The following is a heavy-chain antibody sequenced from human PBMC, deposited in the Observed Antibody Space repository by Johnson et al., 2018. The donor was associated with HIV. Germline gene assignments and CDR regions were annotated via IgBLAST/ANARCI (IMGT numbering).Heavy chain of an antibody. V-gene: IGHV3-30*14. D-gene: IGHD2-15*01. CDR3: ARDGSGPIGDI. CDR2: ISYDGSNK. Sequence: QVQLVESGGGVVQPGRSLRLSCAASGFTFSRYAMHWVRQAPGKWLEWVAVISYDGSNKYYADSVKGPFTISRDNSKNTLYLQMNSLRAEDTAVYYCARDGSGPIGDIWGQGTMVTVSS. J-gene: IGHJ3*02. CDR1: GFTFSRYA.